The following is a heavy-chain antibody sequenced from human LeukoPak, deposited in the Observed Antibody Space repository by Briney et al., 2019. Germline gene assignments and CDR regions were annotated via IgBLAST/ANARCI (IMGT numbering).Heavy chain of an antibody. J-gene: IGHJ6*02. V-gene: IGHV1-46*01. CDR1: GYTFTSYY. CDR3: ARESVGVVVVVAATHYYYGMAV. D-gene: IGHD2-15*01. CDR2: INPSGGST. Sequence: ALVKVSCKASGYTFTSYYMHWVRQAPGQGLEWMGIINPSGGSTSYAQKFQGRVTMTRDTSTSTVYMELSSLRSEDTAVYYCARESVGVVVVVAATHYYYGMAVWGQGTTVTVSS.